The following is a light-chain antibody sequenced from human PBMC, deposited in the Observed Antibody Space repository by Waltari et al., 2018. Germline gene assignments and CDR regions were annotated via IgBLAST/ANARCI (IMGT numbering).Light chain of an antibody. V-gene: IGKV3-15*01. CDR1: RSVSSN. CDR2: GAS. CDR3: QQYNNWPPWT. Sequence: EIVMTQPPATLSVSPGERATLSCRASRSVSSNVAWYQQKPRQRPRLLIYGASTRATGIPARFSGSGSGTEFTLNISSLQAADFAVYYCQQYNNWPPWTFGQGTKVEIK. J-gene: IGKJ1*01.